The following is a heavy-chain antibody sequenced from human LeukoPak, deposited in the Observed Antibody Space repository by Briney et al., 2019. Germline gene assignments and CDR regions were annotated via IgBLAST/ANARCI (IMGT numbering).Heavy chain of an antibody. CDR1: GFTFSSYA. J-gene: IGHJ3*02. CDR3: AKDGNTAMVIAPNDI. V-gene: IGHV3-23*01. CDR2: ISGSGGST. D-gene: IGHD5-18*01. Sequence: GGSLRFSCAASGFTFSSYAMSWVRQAPGKGLERVSAISGSGGSTYYADSVKGRFTISRDNSKNTLYLQMNSLRAEDTAVYYCAKDGNTAMVIAPNDIWGQGTMVTVSS.